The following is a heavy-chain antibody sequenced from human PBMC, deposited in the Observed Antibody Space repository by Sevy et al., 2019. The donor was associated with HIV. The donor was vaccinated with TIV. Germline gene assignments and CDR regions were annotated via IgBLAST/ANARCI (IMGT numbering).Heavy chain of an antibody. J-gene: IGHJ3*02. V-gene: IGHV1-2*02. D-gene: IGHD3-22*01. CDR1: GYTFTDYY. CDR3: ARALYLDSIGYHSAYAFDI. CDR2: INPKSDAP. Sequence: ASVKVSCKASGYTFTDYYIHWMRQVPGQGLEWMGWINPKSDAPLYAQKFQGRITMTTDTSTSTAYMELGRLRSDDTAMYFCARALYLDSIGYHSAYAFDIWAQGTMVTVSS.